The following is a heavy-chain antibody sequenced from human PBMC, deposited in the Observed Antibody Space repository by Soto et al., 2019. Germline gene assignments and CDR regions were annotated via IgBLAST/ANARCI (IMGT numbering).Heavy chain of an antibody. CDR3: TTDPVWGVLIIDGDYGVDV. Sequence: PGGSLRLSCATSGFTFSNDWMSWVRQAPGKGLEWVGRIKSKTDGGTIDSAAPVKGRYSISRDDSKDTLYLQMNSLKIEDTAVYYCTTDPVWGVLIIDGDYGVDVWGQGTTVTVAS. J-gene: IGHJ6*02. CDR1: GFTFSNDW. V-gene: IGHV3-15*01. D-gene: IGHD3-3*01. CDR2: IKSKTDGGTI.